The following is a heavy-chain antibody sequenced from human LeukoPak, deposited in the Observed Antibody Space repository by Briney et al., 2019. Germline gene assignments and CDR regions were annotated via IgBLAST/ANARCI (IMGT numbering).Heavy chain of an antibody. CDR2: SRDKAKSYST. Sequence: GGFLRLSCAASGFTFSDHYMDWVRQAPGKGLEWLARSRDKAKSYSTEHAASVKGRFTISRDNSKNSLYLQMNSLKTEDTAVYYCARRSNSYYTFDFWGQGTLVTVSS. CDR3: ARRSNSYYTFDF. V-gene: IGHV3-72*01. D-gene: IGHD1-26*01. CDR1: GFTFSDHY. J-gene: IGHJ4*02.